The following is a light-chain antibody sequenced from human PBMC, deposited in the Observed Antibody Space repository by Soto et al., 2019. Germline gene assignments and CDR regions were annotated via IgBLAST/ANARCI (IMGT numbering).Light chain of an antibody. CDR3: ATWDDSLNGHVV. J-gene: IGLJ2*01. Sequence: QSVLTQPPSASETPGQTVSISCSGSNSNIASNTVNWYQHLPGTAPKLLIYSNNQRPSGVPKRFSGSKSGTSASLAISGLQSEDEADYYCATWDDSLNGHVVFGGGTKLTVL. CDR1: NSNIASNT. CDR2: SNN. V-gene: IGLV1-44*01.